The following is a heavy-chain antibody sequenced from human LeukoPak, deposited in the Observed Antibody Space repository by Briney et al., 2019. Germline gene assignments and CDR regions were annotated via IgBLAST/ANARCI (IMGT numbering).Heavy chain of an antibody. J-gene: IGHJ5*02. D-gene: IGHD2-2*02. CDR1: GYSFPNYW. V-gene: IGHV5-51*01. Sequence: GESLQISCKGSGYSFPNYWIGWGRQLPGKGLEWMGIIYPGGSHTRYSPSFQDQVTISVDKSISTAYLQWSSLKASDTAMYYCARGPYAYTSSATLGSYNWFDPWGQGSLVTVSS. CDR2: IYPGGSHT. CDR3: ARGPYAYTSSATLGSYNWFDP.